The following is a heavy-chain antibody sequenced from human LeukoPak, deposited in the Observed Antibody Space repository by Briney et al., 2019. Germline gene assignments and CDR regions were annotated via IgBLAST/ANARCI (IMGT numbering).Heavy chain of an antibody. V-gene: IGHV3-48*01. Sequence: GGSLRLSCEASGFTFRTHSMSWVRQAPGKGLEWVSYISGRDNSIYYADSVRGRFTMSRDNAKASLFLQMDSLRAEDTAVYFCARDASYREEPWYFDYWGRGTLVSVSS. D-gene: IGHD3-16*02. CDR2: ISGRDNSI. CDR3: ARDASYREEPWYFDY. J-gene: IGHJ4*02. CDR1: GFTFRTHS.